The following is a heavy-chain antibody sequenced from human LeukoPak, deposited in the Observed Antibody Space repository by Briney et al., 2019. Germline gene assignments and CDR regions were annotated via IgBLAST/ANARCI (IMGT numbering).Heavy chain of an antibody. D-gene: IGHD3-10*01. V-gene: IGHV1-2*02. CDR1: GYTFTDYS. CDR3: ARDYFGSGRYSPFDP. J-gene: IGHJ5*02. Sequence: GASVKVSXKASGYTFTDYSMHWVRQAPGQGLEWMGWVSPDSGGTNSAQKFQGRATMTRDTSINTAYMELRSLRSDDTAVYYCARDYFGSGRYSPFDPWGQGTLITVSS. CDR2: VSPDSGGT.